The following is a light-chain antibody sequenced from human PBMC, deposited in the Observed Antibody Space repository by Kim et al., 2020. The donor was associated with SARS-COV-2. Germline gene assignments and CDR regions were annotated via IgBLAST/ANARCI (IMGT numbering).Light chain of an antibody. CDR3: QQAHSFPLT. Sequence: ASVGDRVTITCRASQDISNWLAWYQQKTGKAPKVLIYEASSLQSGVPSRFSGSGSGTDFTLPISSLQPEDFATYYCQQAHSFPLTFGGGTKVDIK. CDR1: QDISNW. J-gene: IGKJ4*01. CDR2: EAS. V-gene: IGKV1D-12*01.